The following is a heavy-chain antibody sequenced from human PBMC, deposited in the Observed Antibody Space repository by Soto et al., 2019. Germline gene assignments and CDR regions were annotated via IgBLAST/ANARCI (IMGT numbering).Heavy chain of an antibody. CDR3: ARAMGTDGRSNHPFDI. CDR1: GFTFSRYW. D-gene: IGHD1-1*01. J-gene: IGHJ3*02. Sequence: GGSLRLSCAASGFTFSRYWMDWVRQAPRKGLEWVATIKHDGSEQYYVDSVKGRFIVSRDNAKNSLFLQMNGLRVEDTAVYFCARAMGTDGRSNHPFDIWGQGTMVTVSS. CDR2: IKHDGSEQ. V-gene: IGHV3-7*04.